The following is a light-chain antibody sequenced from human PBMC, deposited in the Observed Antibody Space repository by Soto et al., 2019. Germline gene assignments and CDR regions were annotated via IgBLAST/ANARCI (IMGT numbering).Light chain of an antibody. CDR2: EVS. CDR3: SSNGGSNTVV. CDR1: SSDVAGYNY. J-gene: IGLJ2*01. V-gene: IGLV2-8*01. Sequence: QSALTQPPSASGSPGQSVTISCTGSSSDVAGYNYVSWYQQHPGKAPKLMFYEVSKRPSGVPDRLSGSKSGNTASLTGSGPQAEYEADYNCSSNGGSNTVVFGGGTKLTVL.